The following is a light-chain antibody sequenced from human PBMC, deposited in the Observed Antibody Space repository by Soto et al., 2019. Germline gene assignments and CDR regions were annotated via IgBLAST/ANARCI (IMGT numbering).Light chain of an antibody. CDR1: NIGSKN. CDR2: RDS. CDR3: QVWDSSTARV. J-gene: IGLJ3*02. V-gene: IGLV3-9*01. Sequence: SYELTQPLSVSVALGQTARITCGGNNIGSKNVYWYQQKPGQAPVLVIYRDSNRPSGIPERFSGSNSGNTATLTISRAQAGDEADYCCQVWDSSTARVFGRGTKLIVL.